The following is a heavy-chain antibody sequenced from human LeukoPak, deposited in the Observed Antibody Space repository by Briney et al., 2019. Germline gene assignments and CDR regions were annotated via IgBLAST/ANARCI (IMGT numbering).Heavy chain of an antibody. D-gene: IGHD4-17*01. V-gene: IGHV1-69*05. CDR3: ARDVHGDYGSGWFDP. Sequence: SVNASCKTSGGTFTIFAIGWGRPAPGQGLEWLGGIIALFEKAGYAQKCEVRVAITKDESTRTVYVELTSLTSDDTAVYYCARDVHGDYGSGWFDPWGQGTLVSVSS. J-gene: IGHJ5*02. CDR2: IIALFEKA. CDR1: GGTFTIFA.